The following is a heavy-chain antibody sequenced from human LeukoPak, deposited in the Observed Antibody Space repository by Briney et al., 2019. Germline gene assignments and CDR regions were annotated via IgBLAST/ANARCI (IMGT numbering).Heavy chain of an antibody. CDR2: ISYDGSNK. Sequence: GGSLRLSCAASGFTFSSYAMHWVRQAPGKGLEWVAVISYDGSNKYYADSVKGRFTISRDNSKNTLYLQMNSLRAEDTAVYYCARDLESIAAPAPYFDYWGQGTLVTVSS. CDR3: ARDLESIAAPAPYFDY. J-gene: IGHJ4*02. V-gene: IGHV3-30-3*01. D-gene: IGHD6-6*01. CDR1: GFTFSSYA.